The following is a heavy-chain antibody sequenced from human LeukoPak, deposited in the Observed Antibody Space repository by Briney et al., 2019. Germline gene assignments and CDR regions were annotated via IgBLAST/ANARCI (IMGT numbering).Heavy chain of an antibody. CDR2: IYSGGST. CDR3: ARDTRYFDWLLTSYGMDV. J-gene: IGHJ6*02. CDR1: GFTVSSNY. Sequence: SGGSLRLSCAASGFTVSSNYTSWVRQAPGKGLEWVSVIYSGGSTYYADSVKGRFTISRDNSKNTLYLQMNSLRAEDTAVYYCARDTRYFDWLLTSYGMDVWGQGTTVTVSS. D-gene: IGHD3-9*01. V-gene: IGHV3-53*01.